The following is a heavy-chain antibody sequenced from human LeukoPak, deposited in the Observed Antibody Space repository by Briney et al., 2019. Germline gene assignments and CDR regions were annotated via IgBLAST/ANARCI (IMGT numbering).Heavy chain of an antibody. CDR1: GYTVTGHY. Sequence: ASVKVSCKASGYTVTGHYMHWVRQAPGQGLEWMGWINPNSGGPNYAQKFQGRVTMTRDTSISTTYIELSSLRSNDTAVYYCTPSPQYCSAGRCYDFDYWGQGTLVTVSS. D-gene: IGHD2-15*01. J-gene: IGHJ4*02. V-gene: IGHV1-2*02. CDR2: INPNSGGP. CDR3: TPSPQYCSAGRCYDFDY.